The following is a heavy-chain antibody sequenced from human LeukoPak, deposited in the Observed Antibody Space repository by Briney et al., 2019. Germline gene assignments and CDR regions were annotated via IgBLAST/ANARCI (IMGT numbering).Heavy chain of an antibody. D-gene: IGHD6-13*01. CDR1: GGSISSYY. V-gene: IGHV4-4*07. CDR3: AREPTQPSRWFDP. J-gene: IGHJ5*02. CDR2: IYTGGST. Sequence: ASETLSLTCTVSGGSISSYYWSWIRQPAGKGLEWIGRIYTGGSTNYNPSLKSRVTMSIDTSKNQFSLNLTSVTAADTAVYYCAREPTQPSRWFDPWGQGTLVTVSS.